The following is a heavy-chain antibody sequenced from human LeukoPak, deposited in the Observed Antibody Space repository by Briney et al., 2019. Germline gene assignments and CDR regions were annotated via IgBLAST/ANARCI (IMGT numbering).Heavy chain of an antibody. J-gene: IGHJ4*02. D-gene: IGHD3-10*01. V-gene: IGHV3-30*02. CDR1: GFTFSSYG. CDR2: IRYDGKSK. CDR3: AKDLDYYASETYYNCHDY. Sequence: PGGSLRLSCAASGFTFSSYGMHWVRQAPGKGLEWVAFIRYDGKSKYYADSVKGRFTISRDNSKNTLYLQMNSLRAEDTAVYYCAKDLDYYASETYYNCHDYWGQGTLVTVSS.